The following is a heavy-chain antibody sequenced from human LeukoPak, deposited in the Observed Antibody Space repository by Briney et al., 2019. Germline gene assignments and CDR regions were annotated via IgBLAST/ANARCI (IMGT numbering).Heavy chain of an antibody. CDR2: INSDGSST. J-gene: IGHJ3*02. CDR1: GFTFSSYW. Sequence: PGGSLRLSCAASGFTFSSYWMHWVRQAPGKGLVWVSRINSDGSSTSYADSVKGRFTISRDNAKNTLYLQMNSLRAEDTAVYYCARDPDYTVVKPRGDAFDIWGQGTMVTVSS. V-gene: IGHV3-74*01. D-gene: IGHD4-23*01. CDR3: ARDPDYTVVKPRGDAFDI.